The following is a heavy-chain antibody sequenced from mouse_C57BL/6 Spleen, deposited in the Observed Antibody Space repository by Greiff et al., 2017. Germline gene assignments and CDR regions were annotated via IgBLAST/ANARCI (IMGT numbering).Heavy chain of an antibody. J-gene: IGHJ2*01. CDR3: AREEDNYDYASYFDY. D-gene: IGHD2-4*01. Sequence: VQLQQSGPELVKPGASVKISCKASGYAFSSSWMNWAKQRPGKGLEWIGRIYPGDGDTNYNGKFKGKATLTADKSSSTAYMQLSSLTSEDSAVYFCAREEDNYDYASYFDYWGQGTTLTVSS. CDR1: GYAFSSSW. CDR2: IYPGDGDT. V-gene: IGHV1-82*01.